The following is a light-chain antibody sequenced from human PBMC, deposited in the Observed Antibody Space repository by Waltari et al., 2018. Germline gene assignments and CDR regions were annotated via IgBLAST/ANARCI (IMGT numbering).Light chain of an antibody. CDR1: SNDIGTYNY. V-gene: IGLV2-14*03. Sequence: QSGLTQPASVSGSPGQSITISCSGSSNDIGTYNYVSWYQQHPGKAPNLLIFDVNSRPSAIPNRFSGSKSGRTASLTISGLQVEDEANYYCCSYTSTSLYVLFGGGTQVTVL. CDR3: CSYTSTSLYVL. CDR2: DVN. J-gene: IGLJ2*01.